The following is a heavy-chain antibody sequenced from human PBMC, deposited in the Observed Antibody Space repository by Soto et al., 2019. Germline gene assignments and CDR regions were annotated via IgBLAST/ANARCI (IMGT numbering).Heavy chain of an antibody. J-gene: IGHJ6*02. CDR1: GYSFTSYW. V-gene: IGHV5-51*01. CDR3: ARQEGPYSSSWSSPDMGYFSGMDV. Sequence: GESLKISCKGSGYSFTSYWIGWVRQMPGKXLEWMGIIYPCDSDTRYSPSFQGQVTISADKSISTAYLQWSSLKASDTAMYYCARQEGPYSSSWSSPDMGYFSGMDVWGQGTTVTVSS. CDR2: IYPCDSDT. D-gene: IGHD6-13*01.